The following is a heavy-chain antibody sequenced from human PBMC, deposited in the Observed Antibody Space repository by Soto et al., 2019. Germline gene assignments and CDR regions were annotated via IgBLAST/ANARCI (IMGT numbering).Heavy chain of an antibody. CDR2: ISYDGSNK. J-gene: IGHJ1*01. Sequence: QVQLVESGGGVVQPGRSLRLSCAASGFTFSSYAMHWVRQAPGKGLEWVAVISYDGSNKYYADSVKGRFTISRDNSKNTLDLQMNSLRAEDTAVYYWARETASAFQHWGQGTLVTVSS. CDR1: GFTFSSYA. D-gene: IGHD5-18*01. CDR3: ARETASAFQH. V-gene: IGHV3-30-3*01.